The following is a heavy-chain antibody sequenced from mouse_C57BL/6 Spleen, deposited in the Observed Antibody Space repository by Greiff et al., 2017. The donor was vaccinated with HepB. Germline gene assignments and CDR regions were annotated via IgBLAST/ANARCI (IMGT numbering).Heavy chain of an antibody. CDR2: INPGSGGT. J-gene: IGHJ3*01. Sequence: QVQLKQSGAELVRPGTSVKVSCKASGYAFTNYLIEWVKQRPGQGLEWIGVINPGSGGTNYNEKFKGKATLTADKSSSTAYMQLSSLTSEDSAVYFCARESDWFAYWGQGTLVTVSA. V-gene: IGHV1-54*01. CDR3: ARESDWFAY. CDR1: GYAFTNYL.